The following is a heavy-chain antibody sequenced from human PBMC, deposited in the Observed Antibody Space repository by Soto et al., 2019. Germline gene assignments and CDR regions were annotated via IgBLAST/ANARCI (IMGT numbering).Heavy chain of an antibody. J-gene: IGHJ4*02. CDR2: IDYSGST. CDR3: ARGGIAAAAPPDY. Sequence: QVQLQESGPGLVKPSQTLSLTCTVSGGSISSGGYYWSWIRQHPGKGLEWIGYIDYSGSTYYNPYLKRLVTISVDTSKNQFSLKLSSVTAADTAVYYCARGGIAAAAPPDYWGQGTLVTVSS. V-gene: IGHV4-31*01. D-gene: IGHD6-13*01. CDR1: GGSISSGGYY.